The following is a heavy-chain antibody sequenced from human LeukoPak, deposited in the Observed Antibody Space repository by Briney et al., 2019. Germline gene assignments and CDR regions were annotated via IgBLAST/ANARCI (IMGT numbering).Heavy chain of an antibody. CDR2: IYHSGST. Sequence: SETLSLTCTVSGGSISSGGYYWSWIRQPPGKGLEWIGYIYHSGSTYYNPSLKSRVTISVDRSKNQFSLKLSSVTAADTAVYYCASDSSGTGTYSDYWGQGTLVTVSS. J-gene: IGHJ4*02. CDR1: GGSISSGGYY. V-gene: IGHV4-30-2*01. CDR3: ASDSSGTGTYSDY. D-gene: IGHD3-22*01.